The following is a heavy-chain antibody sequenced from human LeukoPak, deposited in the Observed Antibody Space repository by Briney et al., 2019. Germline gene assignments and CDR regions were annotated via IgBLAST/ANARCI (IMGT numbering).Heavy chain of an antibody. V-gene: IGHV4-30-4*01. J-gene: IGHJ5*02. CDR2: IYYSGST. Sequence: SEALSLTCAVYGGSFSGYYWSWIRQPPGKGLEWIGYIYYSGSTYYNPSLKSRVTISVDTSKNQFSLKLSSVTAADTAVYYCARTQAVLLWFGESTGASFDPWGQGTLVTVSS. D-gene: IGHD3-10*01. CDR1: GGSFSGYY. CDR3: ARTQAVLLWFGESTGASFDP.